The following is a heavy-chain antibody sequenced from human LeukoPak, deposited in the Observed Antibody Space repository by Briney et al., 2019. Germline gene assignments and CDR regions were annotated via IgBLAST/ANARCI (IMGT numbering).Heavy chain of an antibody. CDR2: IHTGGNT. CDR1: SGSISSGNYH. CDR3: ARDNPSGYNHGHYYYYMDV. V-gene: IGHV4-61*02. J-gene: IGHJ6*03. Sequence: PSQTLSLTCAVSSGSISSGNYHWSWIRQPGGKGLEWIGRIHTGGNTKYNSTLQSRVTISLDTSKNQFSLKLRSVTAADTAVYYCARDNPSGYNHGHYYYYMDVWGKGTTVTVSS. D-gene: IGHD5-18*01.